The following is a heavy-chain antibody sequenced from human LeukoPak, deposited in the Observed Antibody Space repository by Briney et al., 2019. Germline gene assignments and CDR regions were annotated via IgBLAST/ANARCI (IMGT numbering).Heavy chain of an antibody. CDR1: GYTFTSYG. D-gene: IGHD3-22*01. J-gene: IGHJ3*02. CDR3: AMIVWGAFDI. Sequence: EASVKVSCKASGYTFTSYGISWVRQAPGQGLEWMGWISAYNGNTNYAQKLQGRVTMTTDTSTSTAYMELRRLRSDDTAVYYCAMIVWGAFDIWGQGTMVTVSS. CDR2: ISAYNGNT. V-gene: IGHV1-18*01.